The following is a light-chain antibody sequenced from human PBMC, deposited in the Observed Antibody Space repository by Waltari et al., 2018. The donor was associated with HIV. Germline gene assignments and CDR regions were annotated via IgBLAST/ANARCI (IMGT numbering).Light chain of an antibody. CDR1: QSISNW. CDR3: QKDDTYPYT. Sequence: DIQMTQSPSTLSASVGDRVTISCRASQSISNWLAWYQQKPGKAPNLLIHKASTLQSGVPSRFSGSGSGTEFTLTINSLQPDDFATYYCQKDDTYPYTFGQGTKLESK. CDR2: KAS. J-gene: IGKJ2*01. V-gene: IGKV1-5*03.